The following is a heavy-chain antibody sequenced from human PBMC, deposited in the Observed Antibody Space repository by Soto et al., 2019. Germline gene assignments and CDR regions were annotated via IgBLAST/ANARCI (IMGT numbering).Heavy chain of an antibody. Sequence: GGSLRLSCAASGFTVSSNYMSWVRQAPGKGLEWVSVIYSGGSTYYADSVKGRFTISRDNSKNTLYLQMNSLRAEDTAVYYCARAARGSSSSLYYYYYIDVWGKGTTVTVSS. V-gene: IGHV3-66*01. J-gene: IGHJ6*03. CDR2: IYSGGST. CDR1: GFTVSSNY. D-gene: IGHD6-6*01. CDR3: ARAARGSSSSLYYYYYIDV.